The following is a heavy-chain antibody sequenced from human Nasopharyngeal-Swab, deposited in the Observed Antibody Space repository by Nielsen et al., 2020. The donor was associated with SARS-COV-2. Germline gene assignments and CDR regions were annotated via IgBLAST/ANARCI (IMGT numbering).Heavy chain of an antibody. CDR1: GFTFSSYW. CDR2: IKQDGSEK. D-gene: IGHD3-22*01. V-gene: IGHV3-7*01. Sequence: GESLKISCAASGFTFSSYWMSWVRQAPGKGPEWVANIKQDGSEKDYVDSVKGRFTISRDNAKNSLYLLINSLRVEDTAVYYCARDQYYDNSGYYYYGMDVWGQGTTVTVSS. CDR3: ARDQYYDNSGYYYYGMDV. J-gene: IGHJ6*02.